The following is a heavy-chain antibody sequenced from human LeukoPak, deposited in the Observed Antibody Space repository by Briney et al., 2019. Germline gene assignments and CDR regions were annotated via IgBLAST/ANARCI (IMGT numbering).Heavy chain of an antibody. J-gene: IGHJ4*02. Sequence: GGSLRLSCAASGFTVSSNYMSWVRQAPGKGLEWVSVIYSGGSTYYADSVKGRFTISRDNSKNTLYLQMNSLRAEDTAVYYCARGGRNGHTYYYDSSGYSDDYWGQGTLVTVSS. CDR2: IYSGGST. CDR3: ARGGRNGHTYYYDSSGYSDDY. V-gene: IGHV3-66*02. D-gene: IGHD3-22*01. CDR1: GFTVSSNY.